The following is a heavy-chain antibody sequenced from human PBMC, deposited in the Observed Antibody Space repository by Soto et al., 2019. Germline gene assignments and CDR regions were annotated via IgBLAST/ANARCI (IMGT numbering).Heavy chain of an antibody. CDR2: IYYSGST. V-gene: IGHV4-30-4*01. CDR3: ARDRGGNSGYFDY. CDR1: GGSISSGDYY. D-gene: IGHD2-21*02. Sequence: QVQLQESGPGLVKPSQTLSLTCTVSGGSISSGDYYWSWIRQPPGKGLEWIGYIYYSGSTYYNPSLKSRVTRSVDTSKNQFSLKLSSVTAADTAGYYCARDRGGNSGYFDYWGQGTLVTVSS. J-gene: IGHJ4*02.